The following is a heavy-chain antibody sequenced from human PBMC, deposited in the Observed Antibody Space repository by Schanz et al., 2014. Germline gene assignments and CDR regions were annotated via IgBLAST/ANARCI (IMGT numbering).Heavy chain of an antibody. Sequence: QIQLVQSGPEVKKPGATVKVSCKASGYIFINSGISWVRQAPGQGLEWMGWISVYNHNKEYDQKFQGRVTMTTDTDASTAEMELRSLRCDETAVYYCARDAADFYDILTEEDYWGQGTLVTVSS. V-gene: IGHV1-18*01. CDR2: ISVYNHNK. D-gene: IGHD3-9*01. J-gene: IGHJ4*02. CDR1: GYIFINSG. CDR3: ARDAADFYDILTEEDY.